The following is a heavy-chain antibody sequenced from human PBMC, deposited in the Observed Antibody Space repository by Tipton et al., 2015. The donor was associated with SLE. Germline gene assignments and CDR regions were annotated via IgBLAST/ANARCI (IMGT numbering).Heavy chain of an antibody. V-gene: IGHV4-59*12. J-gene: IGHJ4*02. CDR3: ARGKIWGSYFDY. CDR2: IYETGTV. CDR1: GGSISSYY. Sequence: GLVKPSETLSLTCTVSGGSISSYYWSWIRQPPGKGLEWIGRIYETGTVNYNRSLKSRVTISVDTSKNQFSLKLNSVTAADTARYYCARGKIWGSYFDYWGQGTLVTVSS. D-gene: IGHD7-27*01.